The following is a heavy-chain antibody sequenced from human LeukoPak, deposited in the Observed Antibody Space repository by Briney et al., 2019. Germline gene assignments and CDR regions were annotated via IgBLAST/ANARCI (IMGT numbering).Heavy chain of an antibody. CDR1: GFTFSSYD. V-gene: IGHV3-13*01. D-gene: IGHD3-22*01. Sequence: PGGSLRLSCAASGFTFSSYDMRWVRQATGKGLEWVSAIGTAGDTYYPGSVKGRFTISRDNSKNTLYLQMNSLRAEDTAVYYCARDGGYYGFDYWGQGTLVTVSS. CDR2: IGTAGDT. J-gene: IGHJ4*02. CDR3: ARDGGYYGFDY.